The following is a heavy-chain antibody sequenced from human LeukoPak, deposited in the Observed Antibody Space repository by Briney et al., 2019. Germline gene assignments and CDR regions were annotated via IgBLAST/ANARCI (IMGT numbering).Heavy chain of an antibody. V-gene: IGHV5-51*01. Sequence: GESLKISCKGSGSSFTSYWIGWVRQMPGKGLEWMGIIYPGDSDTRYSPSFQGQVTISADKSISTAYLQWSSLKASDTAMYYCARGTGTDSSGYYWWYYFDYWGQGTLVTVSS. CDR2: IYPGDSDT. J-gene: IGHJ4*02. CDR3: ARGTGTDSSGYYWWYYFDY. D-gene: IGHD3-22*01. CDR1: GSSFTSYW.